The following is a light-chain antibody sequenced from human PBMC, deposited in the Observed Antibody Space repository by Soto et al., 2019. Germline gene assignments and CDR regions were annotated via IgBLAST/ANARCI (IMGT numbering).Light chain of an antibody. V-gene: IGKV3-11*01. Sequence: ENVLTQSSATLSLSPGESATLSCRASQSVSTYLAWYQQKPGQAPRLLIYDASNRVTGIPARFRGSGSGTDFTLTISSLEPDDFAVYYCQQRSNWQITFGQGTRLEIK. CDR2: DAS. CDR3: QQRSNWQIT. J-gene: IGKJ5*01. CDR1: QSVSTY.